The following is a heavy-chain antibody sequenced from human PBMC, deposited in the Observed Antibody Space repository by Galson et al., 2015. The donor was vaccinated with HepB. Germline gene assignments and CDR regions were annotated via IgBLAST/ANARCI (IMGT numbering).Heavy chain of an antibody. V-gene: IGHV5-10-1*01. CDR2: IDPSDSYT. D-gene: IGHD2-2*02. CDR3: ARQRYCSSTSCYTNWFDP. CDR1: GYSFTSYW. Sequence: QSGAEVKKPGESLRISCKGSGYSFTSYWISWVRQMPGKGLEWMGRIDPSDSYTNYSPSFQGHVTISADKSISTAYLQWSSLKASDTAMYYCARQRYCSSTSCYTNWFDPWGQGTLVTVSS. J-gene: IGHJ5*02.